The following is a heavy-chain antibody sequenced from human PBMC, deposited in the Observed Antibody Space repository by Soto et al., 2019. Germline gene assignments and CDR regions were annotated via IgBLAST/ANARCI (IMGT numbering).Heavy chain of an antibody. J-gene: IGHJ4*02. D-gene: IGHD3-22*01. CDR1: GFIFSSYA. CDR2: ISGSDGST. Sequence: PGGSLRLSCAASGFIFSSYAMSWVRQAPGKGLEWVSAISGSDGSTYYADSVKGRFTTSRDNSRNTLYLQMNSLRAEDTAVYYCAKDGVAHIPLYTSGSSYDHWGQGTLVTVSS. CDR3: AKDGVAHIPLYTSGSSYDH. V-gene: IGHV3-23*01.